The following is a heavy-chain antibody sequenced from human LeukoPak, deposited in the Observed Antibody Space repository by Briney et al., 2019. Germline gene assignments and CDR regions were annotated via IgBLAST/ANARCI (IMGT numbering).Heavy chain of an antibody. CDR2: ISAYNGNT. J-gene: IGHJ6*03. D-gene: IGHD3-10*01. V-gene: IGHV1-18*01. CDR3: AGRRYYGSGSHYYYYYMDV. Sequence: GASVKVSCKASGYTFTSYGISWVRQAPGQGLEWMGWISAYNGNTNYAQKLQGRVTMTTDTSTSTAYMELRSLRSDDTAVYYCAGRRYYGSGSHYYYYYMDVWGKGTTVTVSS. CDR1: GYTFTSYG.